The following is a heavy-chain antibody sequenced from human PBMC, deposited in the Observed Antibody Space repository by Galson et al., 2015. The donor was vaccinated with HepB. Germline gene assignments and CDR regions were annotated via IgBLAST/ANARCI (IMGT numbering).Heavy chain of an antibody. V-gene: IGHV3-33*01. CDR3: AREARVAAPAAFDL. D-gene: IGHD6-13*01. Sequence: SLRLSCAPSGFTFSGYGLHWVRQAPGKRLEWMALIWHNGAKKIYANSVRGRFSISRDNSKNILSLQMNNLGSEDTATYYCAREARVAAPAAFDLWGPGILVTVSS. CDR2: IWHNGAKK. CDR1: GFTFSGYG. J-gene: IGHJ5*02.